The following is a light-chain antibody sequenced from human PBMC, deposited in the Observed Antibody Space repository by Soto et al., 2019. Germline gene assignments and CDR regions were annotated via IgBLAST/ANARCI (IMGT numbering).Light chain of an antibody. V-gene: IGKV3-20*01. CDR3: QQYDSSPWT. J-gene: IGKJ1*01. CDR2: GAS. CDR1: QSVSSSF. Sequence: EIVLTQSPGTLSLSPGERATLSCRASQSVSSSFLAWYQLKPGQAPRLLIYGASSRATGFPDRFSGSGSGTDFTLTISRLEPEDFAVYYCQQYDSSPWTFGQGTKVEIK.